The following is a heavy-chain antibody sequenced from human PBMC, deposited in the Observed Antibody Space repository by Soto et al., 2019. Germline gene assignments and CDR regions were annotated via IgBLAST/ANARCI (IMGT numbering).Heavy chain of an antibody. CDR2: SIPRSATS. J-gene: IGHJ6*02. V-gene: IGHV1-69*01. D-gene: IGHD2-2*01. CDR3: AREGLVLVPATDNTDDYYYAMDV. CDR1: GATLGTSS. Sequence: GTPVKVPSKASGATLGTSSISWLSQAPRQGLEWVGGSIPRSATSNCAQKFQRRVTITADESTSTAYMELSSRRSEDTAVYYGAREGLVLVPATDNTDDYYYAMDVWGQGTTVTVSS.